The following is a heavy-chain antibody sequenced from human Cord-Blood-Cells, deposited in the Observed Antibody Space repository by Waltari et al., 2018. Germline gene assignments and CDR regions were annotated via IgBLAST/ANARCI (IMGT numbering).Heavy chain of an antibody. D-gene: IGHD3-10*01. CDR3: ARVSGSRGSGRYYFDY. CDR2: INPNSGGT. Sequence: QVQLVQSGAEVKKPGASVKVSCKASGYTFTGYYMHWVRQAPGQGLEWMGWINPNSGGTNYAQKFQGRVTMTRDTSISTAYMELSRLRADDTAVYYCARVSGSRGSGRYYFDYWGQGTLVTVSS. J-gene: IGHJ4*02. CDR1: GYTFTGYY. V-gene: IGHV1-2*02.